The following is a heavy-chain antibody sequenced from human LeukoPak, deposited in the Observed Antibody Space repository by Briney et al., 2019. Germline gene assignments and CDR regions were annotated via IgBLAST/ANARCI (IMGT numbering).Heavy chain of an antibody. CDR2: IRNDGTTT. CDR3: VRLYKIEGADL. J-gene: IGHJ2*01. V-gene: IGHV3-74*01. CDR1: GFTFSTYW. Sequence: PVGSLRLSCAASGFTFSTYWMHWVRQTPGKGLVWVSSIRNDGTTTNYADSVKGRFTISRDNAKNTLYLQMNSLRAEDTAVYYCVRLYKIEGADLWGRGTLVTVSS. D-gene: IGHD1-14*01.